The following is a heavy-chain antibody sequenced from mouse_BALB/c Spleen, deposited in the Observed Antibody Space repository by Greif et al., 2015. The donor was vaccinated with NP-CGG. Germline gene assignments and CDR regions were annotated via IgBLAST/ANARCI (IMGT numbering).Heavy chain of an antibody. V-gene: IGHV14-1*02. Sequence: EVKLVESGAELVRPGALVKLSCKASGFNIKDYYMHWVKQRPEQGLEWIGWIDPENGNTIYDPKFQGKASITADTSSNTAYLQLSGLTSEDTAVYYCARSGLRLQFAYWGQGTLVTVSA. D-gene: IGHD1-2*01. CDR2: IDPENGNT. J-gene: IGHJ3*01. CDR3: ARSGLRLQFAY. CDR1: GFNIKDYY.